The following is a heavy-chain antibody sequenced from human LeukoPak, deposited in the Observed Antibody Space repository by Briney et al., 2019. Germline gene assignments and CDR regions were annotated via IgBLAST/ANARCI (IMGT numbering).Heavy chain of an antibody. CDR1: GGSISSYY. J-gene: IGHJ5*02. D-gene: IGHD6-6*01. CDR3: ARDIYSSSSGNWFDP. CDR2: IYYSGST. V-gene: IGHV4-59*01. Sequence: PSETLSLTCTDSGGSISSYYWSWIRQPPREGLEWIGYIYYSGSTNYNPSLKSHVTISVDTSKNQFSLKLSSVTAADTAVYYCARDIYSSSSGNWFDPWGQGTLVTVSS.